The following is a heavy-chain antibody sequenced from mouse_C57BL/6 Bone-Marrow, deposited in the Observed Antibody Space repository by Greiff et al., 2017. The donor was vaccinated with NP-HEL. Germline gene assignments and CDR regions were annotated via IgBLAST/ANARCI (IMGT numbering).Heavy chain of an antibody. V-gene: IGHV7-1*01. D-gene: IGHD4-1*01. J-gene: IGHJ1*03. CDR3: ARDNCDWYFDV. CDR1: GFTFSDFY. CDR2: SRNKANDYTT. Sequence: EVQVVESGGGLVQSGRSLRLSCATSGFTFSDFYMEWVRQAPGKGLEWIAASRNKANDYTTEYSASVKGRFIVSRDTSQSILYLQMNALRAEDTAIYFCARDNCDWYFDVGGTGTTVTVSA.